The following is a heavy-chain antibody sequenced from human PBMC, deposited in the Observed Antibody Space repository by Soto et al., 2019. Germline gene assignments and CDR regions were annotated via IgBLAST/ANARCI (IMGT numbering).Heavy chain of an antibody. CDR3: ARALRVKGIAAAGTGY. CDR2: INPSGGST. J-gene: IGHJ4*02. V-gene: IGHV1-46*01. D-gene: IGHD6-13*01. Sequence: ASVKVSFKASGYTFTSYYMHWVRQAPGQGLEWMGIINPSGGSTSYAQKFQGRVTMTRETSTSTVYMELSSLRSEDTAVYYCARALRVKGIAAAGTGYWGQGTLVTVSS. CDR1: GYTFTSYY.